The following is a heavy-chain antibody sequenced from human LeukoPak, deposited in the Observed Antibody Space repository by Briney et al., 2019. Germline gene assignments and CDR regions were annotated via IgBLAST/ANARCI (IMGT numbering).Heavy chain of an antibody. CDR2: SDPEDGER. V-gene: IGHV1-24*01. CDR1: GKTLSDLS. Sequence: ASVKVSCKVSGKTLSDLSIHWLRQPPGKGLEWLGGSDPEDGERIYAQMFEGRVTMIEDTSIDTAYMELSSLRSEDTAVYYCVTGFTTMAVDYFDYWGQGTLVTVSP. J-gene: IGHJ4*02. CDR3: VTGFTTMAVDYFDY. D-gene: IGHD5-18*01.